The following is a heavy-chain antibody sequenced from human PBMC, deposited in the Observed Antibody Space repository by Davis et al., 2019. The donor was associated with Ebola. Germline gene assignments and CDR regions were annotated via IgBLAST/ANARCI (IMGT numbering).Heavy chain of an antibody. CDR1: GYTFIGYY. Sequence: ASVKVSCKASGYTFIGYYMHWVRQAPGQGLEWMGWINPNSGGTNYAQKFQGWVTMTRDTSISTAYMELSRLRSDDTAVYYCARDPGYCSSTSCYGYGMDVWGQGTTVTVSS. D-gene: IGHD2-2*01. V-gene: IGHV1-2*04. J-gene: IGHJ6*02. CDR3: ARDPGYCSSTSCYGYGMDV. CDR2: INPNSGGT.